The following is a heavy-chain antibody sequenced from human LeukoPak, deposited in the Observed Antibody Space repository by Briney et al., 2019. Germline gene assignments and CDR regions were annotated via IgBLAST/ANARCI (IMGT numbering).Heavy chain of an antibody. D-gene: IGHD6-6*01. Sequence: GASVKVSCKASGGTFSGYAFSWVRQAPGQGLEWMGGIIAIFGTANYPQKFQGRVTITADESTRTAYMELSSLRSEDTAVYYCASANSSIAARTGTYYYYYMDVWGKGTTVTVSS. CDR2: IIAIFGTA. CDR1: GGTFSGYA. J-gene: IGHJ6*03. V-gene: IGHV1-69*13. CDR3: ASANSSIAARTGTYYYYYMDV.